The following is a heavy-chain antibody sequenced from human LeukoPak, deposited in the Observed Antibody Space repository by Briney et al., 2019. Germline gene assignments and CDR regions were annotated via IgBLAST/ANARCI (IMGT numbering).Heavy chain of an antibody. CDR1: GFTFSTYT. Sequence: GGSLRLSCAASGFTFSTYTMSWVRQAPGKGLEWVSAINTGGGTGSADSVKGRFTISRDNSESTLYLQMSSLRAEDTAVYYCARGLDSVTWGPFDIWGQGTVVTVSS. CDR2: INTGGGT. D-gene: IGHD2-2*03. J-gene: IGHJ3*02. V-gene: IGHV3-23*01. CDR3: ARGLDSVTWGPFDI.